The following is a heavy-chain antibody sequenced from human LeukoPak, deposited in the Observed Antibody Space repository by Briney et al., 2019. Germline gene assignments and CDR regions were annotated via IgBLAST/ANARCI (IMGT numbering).Heavy chain of an antibody. CDR2: VYNSGST. CDR3: ARGTGGYGFDL. J-gene: IGHJ5*02. D-gene: IGHD1-1*01. V-gene: IGHV4-59*01. Sequence: KPSETLSLTCAVSGPSMSNYHWSWIRQPPGGGGECIGYVYNSGSTFYNPSLKSSVTISADTSKKQFSLKLTSVTATDSGVYCCARGTGGYGFDLWGQGIMVTVSS. CDR1: GPSMSNYH.